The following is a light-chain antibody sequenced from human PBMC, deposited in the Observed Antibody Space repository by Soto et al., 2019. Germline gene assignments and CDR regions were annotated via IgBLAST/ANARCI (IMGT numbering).Light chain of an antibody. J-gene: IGKJ1*01. CDR2: KAS. Sequence: DIQMTQSPSTLSASVGERVTITCRASQSISSWLAWYQQKPGKAPKLLIYKASSLESGVPSRFSGSESGTEFTLTISSLQPDDFATYHCQHLETFGQGTKVEIK. CDR1: QSISSW. CDR3: QHLET. V-gene: IGKV1-5*03.